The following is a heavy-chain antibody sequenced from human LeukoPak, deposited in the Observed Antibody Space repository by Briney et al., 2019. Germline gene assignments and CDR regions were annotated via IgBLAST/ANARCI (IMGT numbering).Heavy chain of an antibody. Sequence: PGGSLRLSCAVSGFTFSGYAMSWVRQAPGKGLEWVSVISGSGGSTYHADSVKGRFTISRDNSKNTLYLQMNSLRAEDTAVYYCAKSLRGRETSSFDCWGQGTLVTVSS. CDR2: ISGSGGST. V-gene: IGHV3-23*01. D-gene: IGHD3-10*01. CDR3: AKSLRGRETSSFDC. J-gene: IGHJ4*02. CDR1: GFTFSGYA.